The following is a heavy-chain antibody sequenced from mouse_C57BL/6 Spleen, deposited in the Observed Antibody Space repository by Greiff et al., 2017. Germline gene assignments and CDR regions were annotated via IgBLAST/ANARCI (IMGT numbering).Heavy chain of an antibody. CDR2: INPNNGGT. CDR3: ARSRGYGNYDYAMDY. CDR1: GYTFTDYY. J-gene: IGHJ4*01. V-gene: IGHV1-26*01. D-gene: IGHD2-10*02. Sequence: EVQLQQSGPELVKPGASVKISYKASGYTFTDYYMNWVKQSHGKSLEWIGDINPNNGGTSYNQKFKGKATLTVDKSSSTAYMELRSLTSEDSAVYYCARSRGYGNYDYAMDYWGQGTSVTVSS.